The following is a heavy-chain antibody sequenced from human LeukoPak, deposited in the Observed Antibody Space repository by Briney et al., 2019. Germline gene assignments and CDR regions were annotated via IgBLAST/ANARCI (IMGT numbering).Heavy chain of an antibody. D-gene: IGHD3-3*01. J-gene: IGHJ5*02. V-gene: IGHV3-43*02. Sequence: GGSLRLSCAASGFTFDDYAMHWVRQAPGKGLEWVSLLSGDGGSTYYADSVKGRFTISRDNSKNSLYLQMNSLRTEDTALYYCAKDPGNGYDFWSGYSDNWFDPWGQGTLVTVSS. CDR3: AKDPGNGYDFWSGYSDNWFDP. CDR2: LSGDGGST. CDR1: GFTFDDYA.